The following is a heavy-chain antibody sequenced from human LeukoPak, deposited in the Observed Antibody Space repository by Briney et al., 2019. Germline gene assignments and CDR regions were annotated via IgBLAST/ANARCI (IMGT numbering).Heavy chain of an antibody. CDR2: IWSDGSNK. V-gene: IGHV3-33*06. J-gene: IGHJ4*02. CDR1: GFTFSNYG. CDR3: GKDDGYYRPDF. D-gene: IGHD3-22*01. Sequence: PGRSLTLSCAASGFTFSNYGMHWVRQAPGKGPEWVAAIWSDGSNKYYAGSVKGRFTISRDTSKSTLYLQMNSLRAEDTAVYYCGKDDGYYRPDFWGQGTLVTVSS.